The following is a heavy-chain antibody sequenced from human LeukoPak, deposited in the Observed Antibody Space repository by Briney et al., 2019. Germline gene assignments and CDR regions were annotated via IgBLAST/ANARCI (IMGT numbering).Heavy chain of an antibody. J-gene: IGHJ4*02. CDR1: GFTFSSYS. V-gene: IGHV3-21*01. Sequence: PGGSLRLSCAASGFTFSSYSMNWVRQAPGKGLEWVSSISSSSSYIYYADSVKGRFTISRDNAKNSLYLQMNSLRAEDTAVYYCARDHRVGATIDYWGQGTLVTVPS. CDR3: ARDHRVGATIDY. D-gene: IGHD1-26*01. CDR2: ISSSSSYI.